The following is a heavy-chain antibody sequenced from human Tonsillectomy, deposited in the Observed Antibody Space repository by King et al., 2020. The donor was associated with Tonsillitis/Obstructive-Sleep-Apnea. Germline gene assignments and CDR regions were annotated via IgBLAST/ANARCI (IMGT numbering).Heavy chain of an antibody. D-gene: IGHD4-17*01. CDR2: IYDSGST. CDR3: TSEVTTGAFDY. Sequence: VQLQESGPGLVKPSQTLSLTCTVSGGSISSGGYYWSWIRQHPGQGLEWIGYIYDSGSTYYNPSLKSRVTISIDTSKNQFSLKLTSVTAADTAVYYCTSEVTTGAFDYWGQGTLVTVSS. V-gene: IGHV4-31*03. CDR1: GGSISSGGYY. J-gene: IGHJ4*02.